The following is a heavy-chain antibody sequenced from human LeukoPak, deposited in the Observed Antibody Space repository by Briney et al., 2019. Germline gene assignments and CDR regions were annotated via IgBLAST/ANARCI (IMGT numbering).Heavy chain of an antibody. Sequence: SGPTLVKPTQTLTLTCTFSGFSLSTSGWGVGWIRQPPGKALEWLALIYLDNDKLYSPSLESRLTITKDTSKKQVVLTMTNMNPVDKATSYCAHEPRGTLDYWGQGTLVTVSS. D-gene: IGHD1-14*01. J-gene: IGHJ4*02. CDR3: AHEPRGTLDY. CDR2: IYLDNDK. V-gene: IGHV2-5*02. CDR1: GFSLSTSGWG.